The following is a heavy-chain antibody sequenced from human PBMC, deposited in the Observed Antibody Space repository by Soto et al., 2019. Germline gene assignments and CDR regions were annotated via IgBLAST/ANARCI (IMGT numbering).Heavy chain of an antibody. V-gene: IGHV4-59*01. Sequence: PSETLSLTCTVSGGSISSYYWSWIRQPPGKGLEWIGYIYYSGSTNYNPSLKSRVTISVDTSKNQFSLKLSSVTAADTAVYYCERESSGWYKDYWGQGTLVTVSS. J-gene: IGHJ4*02. CDR1: GGSISSYY. CDR3: ERESSGWYKDY. D-gene: IGHD6-19*01. CDR2: IYYSGST.